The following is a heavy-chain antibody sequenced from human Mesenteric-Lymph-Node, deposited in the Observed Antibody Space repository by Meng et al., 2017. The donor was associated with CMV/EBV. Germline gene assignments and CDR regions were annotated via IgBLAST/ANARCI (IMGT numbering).Heavy chain of an antibody. CDR2: IYPGGTT. J-gene: IGHJ4*02. D-gene: IGHD3-3*01. Sequence: GESLKISCAASGFTVSSNYMSWVRQAPGKGLEWVSVIYPGGTTYYADSVKGRFTISRDNSKNTLYLQMSSPRPEDTAVYYCAREFWSANYPTYFDYWGQGTLVTVSS. CDR1: GFTVSSNY. CDR3: AREFWSANYPTYFDY. V-gene: IGHV3-66*02.